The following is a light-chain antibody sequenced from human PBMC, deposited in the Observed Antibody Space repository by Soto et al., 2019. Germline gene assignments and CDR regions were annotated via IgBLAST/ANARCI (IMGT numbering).Light chain of an antibody. J-gene: IGLJ3*02. CDR2: GNR. Sequence: QSVLTQPPSVSGSPGQRVTISCTGNRSNIGAGYDVHWYQQLPGRAPKLLIFGNRNRPSGVADRFSGYKSCSSASLAITGLQAEDEADDYYPYYYTTVAVEVFGGGTKVTAL. CDR3: PYYYTTVAVEV. CDR1: RSNIGAGYD. V-gene: IGLV1-40*01.